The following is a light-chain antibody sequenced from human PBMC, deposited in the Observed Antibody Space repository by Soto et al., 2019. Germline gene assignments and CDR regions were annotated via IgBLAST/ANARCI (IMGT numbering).Light chain of an antibody. CDR2: EGN. CDR3: CSFAGSIAWV. Sequence: QSALTQPASVSASPGQSITISCTGISSDVGSFDFVSWYQQHPGNTPKLIIVEGNKRPSGVSNRFSGSQSGNTASLTISGLQTEDEADYHCCSFAGSIAWVFGGGTKLTVL. J-gene: IGLJ3*02. V-gene: IGLV2-23*01. CDR1: SSDVGSFDF.